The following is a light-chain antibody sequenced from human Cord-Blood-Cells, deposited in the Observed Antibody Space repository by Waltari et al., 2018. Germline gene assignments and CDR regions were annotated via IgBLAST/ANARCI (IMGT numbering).Light chain of an antibody. Sequence: QSALTQPASVSGSPGQSITLSCTGTSSDVGGYNYVSWYQQHPGKAPKLRIYDVSNRPSGVSNRFSGSKSGNTASLTISGLQAEDEADYYCSSYTSSSTLVFGGGTKLTVL. V-gene: IGLV2-14*03. CDR1: SSDVGGYNY. CDR3: SSYTSSSTLV. CDR2: DVS. J-gene: IGLJ3*02.